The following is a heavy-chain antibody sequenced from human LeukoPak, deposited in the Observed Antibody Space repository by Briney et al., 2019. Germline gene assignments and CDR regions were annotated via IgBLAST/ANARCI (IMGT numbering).Heavy chain of an antibody. CDR2: LNGGSGAT. Sequence: ASVKVSCKASGYTLTSYVIHWVRQAPGQMLEWMGWLNGGSGATKYSQKFQGRVTITRDTSATTAYMELSSMRSEDPAVYYCAIERWGSFNWFDPWGRGTLVTVSS. J-gene: IGHJ5*02. D-gene: IGHD3-16*01. CDR1: GYTLTSYV. CDR3: AIERWGSFNWFDP. V-gene: IGHV1-3*01.